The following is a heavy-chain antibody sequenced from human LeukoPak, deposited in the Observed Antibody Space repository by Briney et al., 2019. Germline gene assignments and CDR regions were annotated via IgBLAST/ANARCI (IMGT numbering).Heavy chain of an antibody. CDR3: ARDDALGDNALDI. CDR1: GFTFSSYA. V-gene: IGHV3-23*01. Sequence: GGSLRLSCAASGFTFSSYAMTWVRQAPGEGLEWASAISGSGAYTQYADSVKGRFTISRDNSKNALFLQMNSLRAEDTAVYYCARDDALGDNALDIWGQGTMVTVSS. CDR2: ISGSGAYT. J-gene: IGHJ3*02. D-gene: IGHD3-16*01.